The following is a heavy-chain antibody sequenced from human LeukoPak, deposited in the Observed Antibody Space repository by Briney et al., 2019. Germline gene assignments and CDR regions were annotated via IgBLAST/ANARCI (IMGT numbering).Heavy chain of an antibody. CDR2: INPGGDNT. Sequence: ASVKVSCKASGYTFTNYYIHWVRQAPGQGLEWMGLINPGGDNTDYAQNFQGRVTMTRDTSTSTAYMELSNLRSEDMAVYYCARVVKYRSGPLTDLLPYYFDYWGQGTLVTVSS. CDR3: ARVVKYRSGPLTDLLPYYFDY. V-gene: IGHV1-46*01. D-gene: IGHD6-19*01. J-gene: IGHJ4*02. CDR1: GYTFTNYY.